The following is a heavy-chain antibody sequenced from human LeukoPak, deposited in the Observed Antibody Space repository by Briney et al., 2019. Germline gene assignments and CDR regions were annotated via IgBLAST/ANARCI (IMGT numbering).Heavy chain of an antibody. D-gene: IGHD5/OR15-5a*01. CDR2: IYHSGST. Sequence: SETLSLTCTVSGYSISSGYYWGWIRQPPGKGLEWIGSIYHSGSTYYNPSLKSRVTISVDTSKNQFSLKLSSVTAADTAVYYCARANRVSLYYFDYWGQGTLVTVSS. V-gene: IGHV4-38-2*02. CDR3: ARANRVSLYYFDY. CDR1: GYSISSGYY. J-gene: IGHJ4*02.